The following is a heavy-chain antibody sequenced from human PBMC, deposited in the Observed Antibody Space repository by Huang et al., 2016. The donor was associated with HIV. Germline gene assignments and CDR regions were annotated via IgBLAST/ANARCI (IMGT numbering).Heavy chain of an antibody. CDR3: ARGFQAKPGDY. V-gene: IGHV3-7*01. Sequence: EVHLVESGGGLVRPGRSLRLSCAASGFTFRSYWVNWVRQAPGMGLEWVANINLDGSETFYVDSVRGRFTISRDNANNSVSLQLNSLKAEDTGVYYCARGFQAKPGDYWGQGTLVTVSS. J-gene: IGHJ4*02. CDR2: INLDGSET. CDR1: GFTFRSYW.